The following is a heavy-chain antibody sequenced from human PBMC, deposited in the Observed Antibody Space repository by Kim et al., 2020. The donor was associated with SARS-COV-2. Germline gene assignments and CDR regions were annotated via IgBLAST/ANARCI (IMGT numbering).Heavy chain of an antibody. CDR3: ARTKDIVVVPVPRHSPYYFDY. J-gene: IGHJ4*02. V-gene: IGHV3-23*01. Sequence: GGSLRLSCAASGFTFSSYAMSWVRQAPWKGLEWVSAISGSGGSTYYADSVKGRFTISRDNSKNTLYLQMNSLRAEDTAVYYCARTKDIVVVPVPRHSPYYFDYWGQGTLVTVSS. D-gene: IGHD2-2*01. CDR2: ISGSGGST. CDR1: GFTFSSYA.